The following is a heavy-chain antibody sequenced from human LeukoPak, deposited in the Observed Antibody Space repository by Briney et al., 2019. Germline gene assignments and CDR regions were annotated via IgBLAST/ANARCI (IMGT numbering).Heavy chain of an antibody. CDR2: IYYSGST. CDR1: GGSISSGGYY. Sequence: SETLSLTCTVSGGSISSGGYYWSWIRQHPGKGLEWIWYIYYSGSTYYNPSLKSRVTISVDTSKNQFSLKLSSVTAADTAVYYCARVHDYGDYLDYWGQGTLVTVSS. J-gene: IGHJ4*02. CDR3: ARVHDYGDYLDY. V-gene: IGHV4-31*03. D-gene: IGHD4-17*01.